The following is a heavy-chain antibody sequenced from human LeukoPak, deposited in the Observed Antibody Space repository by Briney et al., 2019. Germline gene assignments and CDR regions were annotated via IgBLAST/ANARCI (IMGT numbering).Heavy chain of an antibody. CDR1: GFTFSSYG. V-gene: IGHV4-38-2*01. Sequence: GTLRLSCAASGFTFSSYGMSWVRQPPGKGLEWIGSMYSSGSTYYNPSLKSRVTISVDTSKNQFSLKLSSVTAADTAVYYCARSGSGYLRYYFDYWGQGTLVTVSS. CDR3: ARSGSGYLRYYFDY. CDR2: MYSSGST. D-gene: IGHD5-12*01. J-gene: IGHJ4*02.